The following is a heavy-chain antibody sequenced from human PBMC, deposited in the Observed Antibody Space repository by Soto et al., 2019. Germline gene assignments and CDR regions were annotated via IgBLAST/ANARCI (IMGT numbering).Heavy chain of an antibody. J-gene: IGHJ4*02. CDR1: GFTFRTYS. CDR3: AAYLTSTWNSDFDY. CDR2: ITGSSDTI. V-gene: IGHV3-48*02. D-gene: IGHD1-7*01. Sequence: GGSLRLSCAASGFTFRTYSMNWVRQAPGKGLEWLSFITGSSDTIYYADSVKGRFTISRDNGKNSLYLQMDSLRDEDTAVYYCAAYLTSTWNSDFDYWGQGALVTVSS.